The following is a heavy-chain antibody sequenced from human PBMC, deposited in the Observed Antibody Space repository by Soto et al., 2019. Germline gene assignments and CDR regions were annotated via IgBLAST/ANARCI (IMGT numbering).Heavy chain of an antibody. Sequence: ASVKVSCKASGYTFTSYAMHWVRQAPGQRLEWMGWINAGNGNTKYSQKFQGRVTITRDTSASTAYMELRSLRSDDTAVYYCARVSSAAAGIPLPHYYYYFMDVWGKGTTVTVSS. V-gene: IGHV1-3*01. J-gene: IGHJ6*03. CDR3: ARVSSAAAGIPLPHYYYYFMDV. D-gene: IGHD6-13*01. CDR1: GYTFTSYA. CDR2: INAGNGNT.